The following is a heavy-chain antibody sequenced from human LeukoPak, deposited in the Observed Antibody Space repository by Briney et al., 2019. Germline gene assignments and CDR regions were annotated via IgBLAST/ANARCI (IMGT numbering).Heavy chain of an antibody. Sequence: TLSLTCTVSGGSMSSYYWSWVRQPAGKGLEWIGRIYTSGSNNYNPSLKSRLTMSVDTSKNQFSLKLSSVTAADTAVYYCARGFGTTNFDYWGQGTLVTVSS. J-gene: IGHJ4*02. V-gene: IGHV4-4*07. CDR2: IYTSGSN. D-gene: IGHD1-1*01. CDR3: ARGFGTTNFDY. CDR1: GGSMSSYY.